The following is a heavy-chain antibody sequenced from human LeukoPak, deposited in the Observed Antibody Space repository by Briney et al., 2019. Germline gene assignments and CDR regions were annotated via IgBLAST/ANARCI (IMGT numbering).Heavy chain of an antibody. Sequence: GGSLRLSCAASGFTFGSYAMSWVRQAPGKGLEWVSAISGSGGSTYYADSVKGRFTISRDNSKNTLYLQMNSLRAEDTAVYYCAKDQDYYVSSGNFDYWGQGTLVTVSS. J-gene: IGHJ4*02. CDR1: GFTFGSYA. CDR2: ISGSGGST. CDR3: AKDQDYYVSSGNFDY. D-gene: IGHD3-22*01. V-gene: IGHV3-23*01.